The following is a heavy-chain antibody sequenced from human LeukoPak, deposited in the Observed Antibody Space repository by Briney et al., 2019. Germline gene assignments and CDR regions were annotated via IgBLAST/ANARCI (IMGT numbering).Heavy chain of an antibody. Sequence: GGSLRLSCAASGFTFSSYSRNWVRQAPGKGLEWVSYISSSSSTIYYADSVKGRFTISRDNAKNSLYLQMNSLRAEDTAVYYCARPGSLRFLEWLFYFHYWGQGTLVTVSS. CDR2: ISSSSSTI. CDR1: GFTFSSYS. V-gene: IGHV3-48*01. CDR3: ARPGSLRFLEWLFYFHY. J-gene: IGHJ4*02. D-gene: IGHD3-3*01.